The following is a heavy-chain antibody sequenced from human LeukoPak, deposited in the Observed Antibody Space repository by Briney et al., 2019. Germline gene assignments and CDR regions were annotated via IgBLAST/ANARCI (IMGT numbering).Heavy chain of an antibody. V-gene: IGHV3-23*01. CDR3: AKERYDSSGYYDY. J-gene: IGHJ4*02. D-gene: IGHD3-22*01. CDR2: IIGSGGST. Sequence: GGPLRLSCAASGFTFSSYAMSWVRRAPGKGLEGVSTIIGSGGSTYYADSAKGRFTISRDNSKNTLYLQMNSLTAADTAVYYCAKERYDSSGYYDYWGQGTLVTVSS. CDR1: GFTFSSYA.